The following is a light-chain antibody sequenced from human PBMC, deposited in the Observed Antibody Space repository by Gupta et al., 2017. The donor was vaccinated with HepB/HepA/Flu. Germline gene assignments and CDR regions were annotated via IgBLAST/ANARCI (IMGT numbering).Light chain of an antibody. Sequence: IQMTQSPSSMSASVGDRVTITCRASQSISSYLTWYQQKPGKAPKLLIYAASSGKSGVPSRFSGSGSGTDFTLTISRLQPEDFATYYCQQTDSTPWTFGQGTKVEIK. CDR3: QQTDSTPWT. J-gene: IGKJ1*01. V-gene: IGKV1-39*01. CDR2: AAS. CDR1: QSISSY.